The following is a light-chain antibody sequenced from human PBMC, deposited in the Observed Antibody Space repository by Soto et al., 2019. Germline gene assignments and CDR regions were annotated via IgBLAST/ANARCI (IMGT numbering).Light chain of an antibody. Sequence: EIVMTQPQATLSASPGERATLSCSASQSVSSDLAWYHQKPGQAPRLLIYGASTRATGIPGTFRDSGSGTECTLTINTLQSEESAIYYCQQYHTWPVTFGGGTKVDNK. V-gene: IGKV3-15*01. CDR2: GAS. J-gene: IGKJ4*01. CDR3: QQYHTWPVT. CDR1: QSVSSD.